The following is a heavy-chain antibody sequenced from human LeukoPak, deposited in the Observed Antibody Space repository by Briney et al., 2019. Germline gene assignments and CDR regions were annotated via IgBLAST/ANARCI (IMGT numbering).Heavy chain of an antibody. J-gene: IGHJ6*03. Sequence: ASVKVSCKASGYTFTSYDINWVRQATGQGLEWMGWMNPNSGNTGYAQKFQGRVTMTRHTSISTAYMELSSLRSEDTAVYYCAKRGDFWSGYYTDYYYYMDVWGKGTTVTVSS. CDR3: AKRGDFWSGYYTDYYYYMDV. CDR1: GYTFTSYD. V-gene: IGHV1-8*01. D-gene: IGHD3-3*01. CDR2: MNPNSGNT.